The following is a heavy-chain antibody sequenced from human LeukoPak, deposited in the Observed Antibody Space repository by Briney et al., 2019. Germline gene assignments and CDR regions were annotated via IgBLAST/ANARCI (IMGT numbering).Heavy chain of an antibody. Sequence: GGSLRLSCAASGFTFSSYGMNWVRQAPGKGLEWASFISSSSSYIYYADSVKGRFTISRDNAKNSLYLQMNSLRAEDTAVYYCARDLRSSGYYAFDYWGQGTLVTVSS. CDR1: GFTFSSYG. CDR3: ARDLRSSGYYAFDY. CDR2: ISSSSSYI. D-gene: IGHD3-22*01. V-gene: IGHV3-21*01. J-gene: IGHJ4*02.